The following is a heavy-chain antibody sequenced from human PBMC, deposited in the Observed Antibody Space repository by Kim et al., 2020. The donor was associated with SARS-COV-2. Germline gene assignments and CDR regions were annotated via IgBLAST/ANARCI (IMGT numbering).Heavy chain of an antibody. CDR1: GFTFSSYA. V-gene: IGHV3-30*04. J-gene: IGHJ6*02. CDR2: ISYDGSNK. D-gene: IGHD1-26*01. Sequence: GGSLRLSCAASGFTFSSYAMHWVRQAPGKGLEWVAVISYDGSNKYYADSVKGRFTISRDNSKNTLYLQMNSLRAEDTAVYYCARENSGSYSGRVYYYYYGMDVWGQGTTVTVSS. CDR3: ARENSGSYSGRVYYYYYGMDV.